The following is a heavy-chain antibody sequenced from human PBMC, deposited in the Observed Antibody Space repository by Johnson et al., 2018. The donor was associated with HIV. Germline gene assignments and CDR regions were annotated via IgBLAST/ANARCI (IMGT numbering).Heavy chain of an antibody. CDR1: GFTFSSYG. J-gene: IGHJ3*02. V-gene: IGHV3-33*08. D-gene: IGHD3-3*01. Sequence: QVQLVESGGGVVQPGRSLRLSCAASGFTFSSYGMHWVRQAPGKGLEWVAVIWYDGSNKYYADSVKGLFTISRDNSKNTLYLQMNSLSAGDTAVYYCARGMYYKFWSGYGIRWDAFDIWGQGTMVTVSS. CDR3: ARGMYYKFWSGYGIRWDAFDI. CDR2: IWYDGSNK.